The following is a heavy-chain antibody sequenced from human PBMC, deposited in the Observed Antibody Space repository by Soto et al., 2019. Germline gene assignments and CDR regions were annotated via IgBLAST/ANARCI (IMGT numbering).Heavy chain of an antibody. CDR3: AKSPIASRQFNWFDP. V-gene: IGHV3-23*01. CDR1: GFTVRNFA. Sequence: AGSLRLSCAAAGFTVRNFAMSWVRQTPGQGLQWVAAVSGSGASPSYDDSARGRLTTSRDNSNDKLFLQMSRLSVDDTTVYYFAKSPIASRQFNWFDPWGQGTPVTVSS. CDR2: VSGSGASP. D-gene: IGHD6-6*01. J-gene: IGHJ5*02.